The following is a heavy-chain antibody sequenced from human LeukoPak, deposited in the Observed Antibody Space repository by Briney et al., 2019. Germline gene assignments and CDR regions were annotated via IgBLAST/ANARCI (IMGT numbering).Heavy chain of an antibody. Sequence: ASVKVSCKASGGTFSSYGISWVRQAPGQGLEWMGWISANNNNTDNVQKLQGRVTMTTDTSTSTAYMELRSLRSDDTAVYYCARILTGYYIFDYWGQGTLVTVSS. CDR2: ISANNNNT. D-gene: IGHD3-9*01. CDR3: ARILTGYYIFDY. V-gene: IGHV1-18*01. J-gene: IGHJ4*02. CDR1: GGTFSSYG.